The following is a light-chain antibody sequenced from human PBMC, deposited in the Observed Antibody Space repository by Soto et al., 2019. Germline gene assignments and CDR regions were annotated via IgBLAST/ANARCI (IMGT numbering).Light chain of an antibody. CDR2: GAS. Sequence: GTLALYPREIATLSCRLSQSVSSSYLAWYQQKPGQAPRLLIYGASTRATGIPARFSGSVSGTEFTLTISSLESEDFAVYFCQQYGDRPRTFGQGTKVDIK. J-gene: IGKJ1*01. CDR1: QSVSSSY. V-gene: IGKV3-20*01. CDR3: QQYGDRPRT.